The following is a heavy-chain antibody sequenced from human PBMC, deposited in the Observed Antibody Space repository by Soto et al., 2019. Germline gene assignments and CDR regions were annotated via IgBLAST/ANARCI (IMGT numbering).Heavy chain of an antibody. CDR3: ARDYYGSGSYPGRNDAFDI. V-gene: IGHV3-66*01. J-gene: IGHJ3*02. Sequence: GVSLRLSCAASGFTVSSNYMSWVRQTPGKGLEWVSVIYSGGSTYYADSVKGRFSLSRDNSKNTLYLQMNSLRAEDTAVYYCARDYYGSGSYPGRNDAFDIWGQGTMVTVSS. D-gene: IGHD3-10*01. CDR2: IYSGGST. CDR1: GFTVSSNY.